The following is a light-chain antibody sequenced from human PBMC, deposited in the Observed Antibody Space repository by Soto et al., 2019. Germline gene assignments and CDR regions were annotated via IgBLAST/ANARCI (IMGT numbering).Light chain of an antibody. CDR1: QTISSW. CDR3: QQYDSYSWT. CDR2: KAS. J-gene: IGKJ1*01. V-gene: IGKV1-5*03. Sequence: DIQMTQSPSTLSGSVGDRVTITCRAIQTISSWLAWYQQKPGKAPKLLIYKASTLKSGVPSRFSGSGSGTEFTLTISSLQPDDFATYYCQQYDSYSWTFGQGTKVDIK.